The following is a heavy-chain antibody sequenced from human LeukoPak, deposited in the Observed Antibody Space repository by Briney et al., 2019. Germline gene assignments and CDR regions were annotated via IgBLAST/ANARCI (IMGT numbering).Heavy chain of an antibody. CDR1: GFAFGSEA. J-gene: IGHJ4*02. CDR2: ISPGGGTT. Sequence: GGSLRLSCAVSGFAFGSEAMSWVRQSPARGLEWVASISPGGGTTYYADSVKGRFTISRDNSKNTLYLQMNSLRAEDTAVYYCAKDGRSGYFDYWGQGTLVTVSS. D-gene: IGHD2-15*01. V-gene: IGHV3-23*01. CDR3: AKDGRSGYFDY.